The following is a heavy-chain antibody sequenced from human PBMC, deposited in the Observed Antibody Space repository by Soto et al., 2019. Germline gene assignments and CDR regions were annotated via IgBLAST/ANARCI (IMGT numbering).Heavy chain of an antibody. CDR1: GFTFDDYA. J-gene: IGHJ3*02. Sequence: PGGSLRLSCAASGFTFDDYAMHWVRQAPGKGLEWVSGISWNSGSIGYADSVKGRFTISRDNAKNSLYLQMNSLRAEDTALYYCAKDLEWELGAFDIWGQGTMVTVSS. CDR3: AKDLEWELGAFDI. V-gene: IGHV3-9*01. D-gene: IGHD1-26*01. CDR2: ISWNSGSI.